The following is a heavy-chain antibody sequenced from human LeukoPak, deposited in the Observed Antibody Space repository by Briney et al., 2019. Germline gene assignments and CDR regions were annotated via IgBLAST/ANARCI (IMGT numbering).Heavy chain of an antibody. J-gene: IGHJ4*02. CDR3: AINGGGDSGYGNFDY. CDR1: GFTFDDYA. CDR2: INWNSDSI. Sequence: PGRSLRLSCAVSGFTFDDYAMHWVRRVPGKGLEWVSGINWNSDSIGYADSVKGRFTTSRDNAKNSLYLQMNSLRAEDTAFYYCAINGGGDSGYGNFDYWGQGTLVTVSS. D-gene: IGHD5-12*01. V-gene: IGHV3-9*01.